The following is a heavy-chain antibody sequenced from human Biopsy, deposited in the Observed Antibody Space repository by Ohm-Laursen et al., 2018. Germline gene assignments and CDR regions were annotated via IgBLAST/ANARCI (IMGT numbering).Heavy chain of an antibody. J-gene: IGHJ5*02. D-gene: IGHD3-22*01. CDR3: ARDYDTSGYYYVS. V-gene: IGHV4-39*01. Sequence: GTLSLTWSVSGGSISNNNYYWGWIRQPPGKGLEWIGSIFYRGSTHYKPSLKSRVNMSVDTSKNQFSLKLNSVTAADTAVYYCARDYDTSGYYYVSWGQGTLVTVS. CDR1: GGSISNNNYY. CDR2: IFYRGST.